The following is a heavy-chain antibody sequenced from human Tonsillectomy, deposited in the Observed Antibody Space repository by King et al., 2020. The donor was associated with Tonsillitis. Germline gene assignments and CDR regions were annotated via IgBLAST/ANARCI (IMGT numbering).Heavy chain of an antibody. D-gene: IGHD3-10*01. CDR1: GFTFSTYA. J-gene: IGHJ4*02. CDR3: ARDRVRGQYDY. Sequence: VQLVESGGGVVQPGRSLRLSCAASGFTFSTYAIHWVRQAPGKGLEWVAVISYDGHIKYYADSVKGRFTISRDNSKNTLYLQMNSLRSEDTAVYFCARDRVRGQYDYWGQGTLVTVSS. V-gene: IGHV3-30*04. CDR2: ISYDGHIK.